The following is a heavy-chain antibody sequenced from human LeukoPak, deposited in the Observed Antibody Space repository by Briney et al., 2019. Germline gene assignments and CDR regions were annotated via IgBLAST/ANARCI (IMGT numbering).Heavy chain of an antibody. V-gene: IGHV3-64*01. CDR2: ISSNGGST. CDR3: ARVGSGSAFDY. CDR1: GFTFSSYA. J-gene: IGHJ4*02. Sequence: PGGSLRLSCAASGFTFSSYAMHWVRQAPGKGLEYVSAISSNGGSTYYANSVKGRFTISRDSSKNTLYLQMGSLRAEDMAVYYCARVGSGSAFDYWGQGILVTVSS. D-gene: IGHD3-22*01.